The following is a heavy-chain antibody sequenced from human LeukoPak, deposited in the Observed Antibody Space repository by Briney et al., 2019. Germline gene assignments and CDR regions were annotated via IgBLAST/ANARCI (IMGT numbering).Heavy chain of an antibody. CDR3: ARYSSSWYHSYYYGMGV. J-gene: IGHJ6*02. V-gene: IGHV4-59*01. Sequence: SETLSLTCTVSGGSISSYYWSWIRQPPGKGLEWIGYIYYSGSTNYNPSLKSRVTISVDTSKNQFSLKLSSVTAADTAVYYCARYSSSWYHSYYYGMGVWGQGTTVTVSS. D-gene: IGHD6-13*01. CDR1: GGSISSYY. CDR2: IYYSGST.